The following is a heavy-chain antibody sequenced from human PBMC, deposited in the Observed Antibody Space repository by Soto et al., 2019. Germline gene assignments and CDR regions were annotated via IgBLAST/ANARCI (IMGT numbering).Heavy chain of an antibody. CDR3: ARVSVVVTTTVHYFDY. Sequence: SETLSLTCTVSGGFVSSGDYYWSWIRQPPGRGLEYIGYVYYSGSVNYTPSLKSRVTISLDTSKNQFSLKLSSVTAADTAIYYCARVSVVVTTTVHYFDYWGQGTRVTVSS. J-gene: IGHJ4*02. CDR2: VYYSGSV. V-gene: IGHV4-61*08. D-gene: IGHD3-22*01. CDR1: GGFVSSGDYY.